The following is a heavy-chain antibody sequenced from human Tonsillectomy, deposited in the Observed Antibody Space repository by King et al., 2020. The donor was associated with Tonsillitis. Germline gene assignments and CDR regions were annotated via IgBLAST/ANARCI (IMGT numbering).Heavy chain of an antibody. D-gene: IGHD4-17*01. Sequence: QLQESGPGLVKPSETLSLTCTVSGGSISRDSYYWGWIRQPPGKGLEWIGSIYYSGSSYYNSSLKSRVTISVDTSKNQFSLKLSSVTAADTAVYYCARPGDYGAYNGPFDYWGQGSLVTVSS. V-gene: IGHV4-39*07. CDR2: IYYSGSS. CDR1: GGSISRDSYY. CDR3: ARPGDYGAYNGPFDY. J-gene: IGHJ4*02.